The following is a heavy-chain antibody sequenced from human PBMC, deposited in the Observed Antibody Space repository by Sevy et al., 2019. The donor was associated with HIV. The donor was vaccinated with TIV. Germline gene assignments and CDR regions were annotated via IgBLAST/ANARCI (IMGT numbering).Heavy chain of an antibody. V-gene: IGHV1-24*01. Sequence: ASVKVSCKVSGYTLTELSMHWVRQAPGKGLEWMGGFDPEDGETIYAQKFQGRVTMTEDTSTDTADMELSSLRSEDTAVYYCGTWVGASWWYFDLWGRGTLVTVSS. J-gene: IGHJ2*01. CDR1: GYTLTELS. D-gene: IGHD1-26*01. CDR3: GTWVGASWWYFDL. CDR2: FDPEDGET.